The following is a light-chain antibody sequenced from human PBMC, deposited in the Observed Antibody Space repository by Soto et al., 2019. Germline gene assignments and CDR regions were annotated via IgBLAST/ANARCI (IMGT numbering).Light chain of an antibody. V-gene: IGKV3-11*01. CDR3: QQRYNWLT. J-gene: IGKJ4*01. CDR1: QTVNSY. CDR2: GAS. Sequence: IVLTQSPATLSLSPGERATLSCRARQTVNSYLSCYQHKPGQAHRLLIYGASNRATGIPARFSGSGSGTDFTLTISRLEPEDSAVYYCQQRYNWLTFGGGTKVEIK.